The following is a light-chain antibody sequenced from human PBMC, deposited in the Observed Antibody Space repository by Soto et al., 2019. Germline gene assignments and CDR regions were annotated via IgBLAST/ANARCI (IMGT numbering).Light chain of an antibody. Sequence: ETVLTQSPGTVSLSPGERATLSCRTSQSVNNDYLAWYQQKPGQAPRLLIYGVFNRATGIPGRFSGSGSGTDFALTISGVEPEDSAVYYCQHYDGSPRTFGQGTKLEIK. J-gene: IGKJ2*01. CDR2: GVF. CDR1: QSVNNDY. V-gene: IGKV3-20*01. CDR3: QHYDGSPRT.